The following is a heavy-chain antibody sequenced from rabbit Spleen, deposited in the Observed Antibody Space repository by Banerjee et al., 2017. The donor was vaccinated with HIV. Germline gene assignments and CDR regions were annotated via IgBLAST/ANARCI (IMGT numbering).Heavy chain of an antibody. CDR1: GFTLSSYY. J-gene: IGHJ4*01. CDR2: IDPVFGIT. CDR3: ARDAGRGDYIDGVFNL. Sequence: HLKESGGGLVQPGGSLKLSCTASGFTLSSYYMNWVRQAPGKGLEWIGYIDPVFGITYYANWVNGRFSISRENAQNTVFLQMTSLTAADTATYFCARDAGRGDYIDGVFNLWGPGTLVTVS. D-gene: IGHD8-1*01. V-gene: IGHV1S7*01.